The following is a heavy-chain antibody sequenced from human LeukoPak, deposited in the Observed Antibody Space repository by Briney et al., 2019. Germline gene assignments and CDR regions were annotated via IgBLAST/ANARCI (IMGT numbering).Heavy chain of an antibody. CDR2: ISTTGGST. J-gene: IGHJ6*02. CDR3: AGGTIWNVDV. Sequence: GGSLRVSCAASGFTVSNYVMTSVRQDPGRGFEWVSGISTTGGSTYYADSVKGRFTISRDNSKRTVYLNMNSLSAEDTAVYYCAGGTIWNVDVWGQGSTVTVSS. V-gene: IGHV3-23*01. D-gene: IGHD3-3*01. CDR1: GFTVSNYV.